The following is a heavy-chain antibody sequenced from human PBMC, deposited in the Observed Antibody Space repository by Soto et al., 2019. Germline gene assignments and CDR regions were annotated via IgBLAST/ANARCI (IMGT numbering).Heavy chain of an antibody. CDR3: ARAVTWGLDV. CDR2: ISRSSTGI. CDR1: GFTFSLYS. D-gene: IGHD3-16*01. J-gene: IGHJ6*02. V-gene: IGHV3-48*02. Sequence: EVQLVESGGGLVQPGGSLRLSCAASGFTFSLYSMSWVRQAPGKGLEWVSYISRSSTGIHYADSVKGRFTISRDDATNSMDLQMNSLRDGDTAVYCCARAVTWGLDVWGQGTTVSISS.